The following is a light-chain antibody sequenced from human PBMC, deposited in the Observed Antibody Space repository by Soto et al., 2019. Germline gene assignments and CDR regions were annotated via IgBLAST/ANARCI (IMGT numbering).Light chain of an antibody. CDR2: QTS. V-gene: IGKV3-11*01. J-gene: IGKJ1*01. CDR1: QYINTR. Sequence: EIVLTQSPDTLSSFPCDRVTLSCRASQYINTRLAWYQHRPGQAPRLLIYQTSIRAAGIPARFSASGSGTDFTLTISDVQPEDFALYYCHQRQSWPRTFGQGTKVDLK. CDR3: HQRQSWPRT.